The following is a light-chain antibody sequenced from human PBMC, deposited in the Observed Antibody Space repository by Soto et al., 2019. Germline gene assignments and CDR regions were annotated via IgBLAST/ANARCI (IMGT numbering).Light chain of an antibody. V-gene: IGKV4-1*01. CDR3: QQYESTPPT. CDR1: QSVLYSSNNKNY. Sequence: DIVMTQSPDSLAVSLGERANINCKSSQSVLYSSNNKNYLAWYQQRPGQPPKLLIYWASTRESGVPDRFSGSGYVTDFNLTITSLQAEDVAVYYCQQYESTPPTFGHGTKLEIK. J-gene: IGKJ2*01. CDR2: WAS.